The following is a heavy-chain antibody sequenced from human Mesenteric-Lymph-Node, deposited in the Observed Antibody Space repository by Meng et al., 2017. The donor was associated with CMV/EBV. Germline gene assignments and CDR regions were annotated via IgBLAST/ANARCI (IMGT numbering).Heavy chain of an antibody. Sequence: GESLKISCAASGFTFSGYVMNWVRQGPGKGLEWVSGISGSGGSTNYADSVKGRFTISRDNLKNTLYLQVNRLRAEDTAIYFCAKVGAGSSYYYYSMDVWGQGTTVTVSS. CDR3: AKVGAGSSYYYYSMDV. CDR1: GFTFSGYV. J-gene: IGHJ6*02. CDR2: ISGSGGST. V-gene: IGHV3-23*01. D-gene: IGHD1-1*01.